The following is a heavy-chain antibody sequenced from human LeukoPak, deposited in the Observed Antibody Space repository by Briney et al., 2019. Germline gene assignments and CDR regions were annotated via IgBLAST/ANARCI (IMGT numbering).Heavy chain of an antibody. CDR2: INPSGGST. D-gene: IGHD3-10*01. CDR3: ARDGTIRGVIRSPFDY. CDR1: GYTFTSYY. J-gene: IGHJ4*02. V-gene: IGHV1-46*01. Sequence: ASVKVSCKASGYTFTSYYMHWVRQAPGQGLEWMGIINPSGGSTSYAQKFQCRVTMTRDMSTSTVYMELSSLRSEDTAVYYCARDGTIRGVIRSPFDYWGQGTLVTVSS.